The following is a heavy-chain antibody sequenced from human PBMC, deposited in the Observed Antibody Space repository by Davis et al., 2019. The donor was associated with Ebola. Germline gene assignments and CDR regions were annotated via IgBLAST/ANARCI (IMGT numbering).Heavy chain of an antibody. J-gene: IGHJ4*02. D-gene: IGHD3-9*01. Sequence: GGSLRLSCAASGFTFSSYGMHWVRRAPGKGLEWVAVISYDGSNKYYADSVKGRFTISRDNSKNTLYLQMNSLRAEDTAVYYCAKSDRLTDWGQGTLVTVSS. CDR2: ISYDGSNK. CDR1: GFTFSSYG. V-gene: IGHV3-30*18. CDR3: AKSDRLTD.